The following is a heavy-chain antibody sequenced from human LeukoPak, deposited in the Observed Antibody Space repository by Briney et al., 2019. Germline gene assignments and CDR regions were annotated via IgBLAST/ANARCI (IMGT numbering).Heavy chain of an antibody. CDR1: GFTFTDYA. CDR3: VRHLATSGSYPLDY. D-gene: IGHD2-15*01. V-gene: IGHV3-23*01. CDR2: ISGIGNAI. Sequence: GGSLRLSCAASGFTFTDYAMSWVRQAPGTGLEWVSAISGIGNAIFYASSVKGRFTISRDSSKNTLSVQMSSLRAEDTAVYYCVRHLATSGSYPLDYWGQGTLVTVSS. J-gene: IGHJ4*02.